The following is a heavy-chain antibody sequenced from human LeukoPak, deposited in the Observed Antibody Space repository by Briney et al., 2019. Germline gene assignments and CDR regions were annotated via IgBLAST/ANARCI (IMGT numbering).Heavy chain of an antibody. CDR3: ARIAEYHLRYYFDY. Sequence: ASVKVSCKASGHTFSSYGIAWVRQAPGQGLEWMGWISAYDGDTNYAQKIQGRVTMTTDTSTTTAYMELRSLRFDDTAVYYCARIAEYHLRYYFDYWGQGTLVTVSS. J-gene: IGHJ4*02. V-gene: IGHV1-18*01. CDR2: ISAYDGDT. CDR1: GHTFSSYG. D-gene: IGHD2-2*01.